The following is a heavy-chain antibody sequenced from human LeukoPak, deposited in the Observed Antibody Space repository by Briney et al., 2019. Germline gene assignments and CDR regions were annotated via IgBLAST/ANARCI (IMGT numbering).Heavy chain of an antibody. D-gene: IGHD5-24*01. V-gene: IGHV4-34*01. J-gene: IGHJ2*01. CDR3: ARAGRDGYNLWYFDL. CDR2: INHSGST. CDR1: GGSFSGYY. Sequence: SETLSLTCAVYGGSFSGYYWGWIRQPPGEGLEWIGEINHSGSTNYNPSLKSRVTISVDTSKNQFSLKLSSVTAADTAVYYCARAGRDGYNLWYFDLWGRGTLVTVSS.